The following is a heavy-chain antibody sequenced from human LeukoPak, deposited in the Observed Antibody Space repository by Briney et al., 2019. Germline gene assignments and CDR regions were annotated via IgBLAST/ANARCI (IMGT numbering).Heavy chain of an antibody. V-gene: IGHV3-21*01. CDR2: ISSSSSYI. CDR3: ARGVYTRSSSASSDY. J-gene: IGHJ4*02. D-gene: IGHD6-6*01. CDR1: GFTFSHDW. Sequence: GGSLRLSCAASGFTFSHDWMSWVRQAPGKGLEWVSSISSSSSYIYYADSMKGRFTISRDNAKNSLFLQMNNLRAEDTAVYYCARGVYTRSSSASSDYWGQGTLVTVSS.